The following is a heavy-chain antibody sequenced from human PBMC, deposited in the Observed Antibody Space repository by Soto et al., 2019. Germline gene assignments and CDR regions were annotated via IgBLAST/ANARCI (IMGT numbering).Heavy chain of an antibody. V-gene: IGHV4-39*01. CDR2: IYYSGST. Sequence: QLQLQESGPGLVKPSETLSLTCTVSGGSISSSSYYWGWIRQPPGKGLEWIGSIYYSGSTYYNPSLKSRVTMSVDTSKSQFALKLSSVTAADTAVYYCASLDGYNLFRWGQGTLVTVSS. CDR3: ASLDGYNLFR. D-gene: IGHD5-12*01. J-gene: IGHJ4*02. CDR1: GGSISSSSYY.